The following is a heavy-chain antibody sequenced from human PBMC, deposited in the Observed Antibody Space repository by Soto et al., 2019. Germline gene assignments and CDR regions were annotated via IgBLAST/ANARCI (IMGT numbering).Heavy chain of an antibody. J-gene: IGHJ6*02. Sequence: QPGGSLRLSCAASGFTFSSYAMHWVRQAPGKGLEWVAFISDDGNNKYYTDSVKGRFTVSRDSSRNTLYLQMNSLSAEDTAVYFCARVHCTRDVCSGLQFYYAMDVWGQGTTVTVSS. D-gene: IGHD2-8*02. CDR1: GFTFSSYA. CDR3: ARVHCTRDVCSGLQFYYAMDV. CDR2: ISDDGNNK. V-gene: IGHV3-30*10.